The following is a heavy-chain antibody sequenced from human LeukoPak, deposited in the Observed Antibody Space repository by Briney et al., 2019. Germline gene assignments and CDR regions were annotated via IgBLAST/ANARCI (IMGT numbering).Heavy chain of an antibody. D-gene: IGHD6-6*01. CDR1: GGSISRYY. CDR3: ARDRYSSTLDFDY. Sequence: SETLSLTCTVSGGSISRYYWSWIRQPAGKGLEWIGRICASESTNYNPSLKSRVTMLVDTSKNQFSLKLSSVTAADTAVYYCARDRYSSTLDFDYWGQGTLVTVSS. CDR2: ICASEST. J-gene: IGHJ4*02. V-gene: IGHV4-4*07.